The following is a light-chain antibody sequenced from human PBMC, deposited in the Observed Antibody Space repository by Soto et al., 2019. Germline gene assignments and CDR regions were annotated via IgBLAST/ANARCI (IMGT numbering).Light chain of an antibody. CDR1: QSVSNNY. Sequence: EIVLTQSPGTLSLSPGERATLSCRASQSVSNNYLAWYQQKPGQAPRLLIYGASNRATGIPDRFSGSVSGTDFTLTISRLEAEDFAVYYCQQYGSSGTFGQGTKVEIK. V-gene: IGKV3-20*01. J-gene: IGKJ1*01. CDR2: GAS. CDR3: QQYGSSGT.